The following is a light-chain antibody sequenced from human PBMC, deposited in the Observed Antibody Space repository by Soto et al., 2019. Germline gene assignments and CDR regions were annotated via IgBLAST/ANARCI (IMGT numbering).Light chain of an antibody. Sequence: EIVLTQSPGTLSLSPGERATLSCRASQSVSSSYLAWYQQKPGQAPRLLIYGASSRATGIPDRFSGSGSGTDFTLTISRLEPEDFAVYSCQQYNNWPFTFGPGTKVDIK. CDR2: GAS. CDR1: QSVSSSY. V-gene: IGKV3-20*01. J-gene: IGKJ3*01. CDR3: QQYNNWPFT.